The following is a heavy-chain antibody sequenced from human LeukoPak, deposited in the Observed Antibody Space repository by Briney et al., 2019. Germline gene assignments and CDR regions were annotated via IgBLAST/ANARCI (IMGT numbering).Heavy chain of an antibody. CDR3: AGIAYYGSGVSY. CDR2: INPNSGGT. V-gene: IGHV1-2*06. J-gene: IGHJ4*02. CDR1: GYTFTGYY. Sequence: EASVKVSCKASGYTFTGYYMHWVRQAPGQGLEWMGRINPNSGGTNYAQKFQGRVTMTRDTSISTAYMELSRLRSDDTAVYYCAGIAYYGSGVSYWGQGTLVTVSS. D-gene: IGHD3-10*01.